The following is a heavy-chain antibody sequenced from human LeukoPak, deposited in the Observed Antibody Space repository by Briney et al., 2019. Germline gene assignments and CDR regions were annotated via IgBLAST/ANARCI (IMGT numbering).Heavy chain of an antibody. CDR1: GYTFTSYD. CDR3: ARDGGDYTLFDY. V-gene: IGHV1-8*03. J-gene: IGHJ4*02. D-gene: IGHD4-17*01. CDR2: MNPNSGNT. Sequence: ASVTVSSKASGYTFTSYDINWVRQATGQGLEWMVWMNPNSGNTGYAQKFQGRVTITRNTSISTAYMELSSLRSEDTAVYYCARDGGDYTLFDYWGQGTLVTVSS.